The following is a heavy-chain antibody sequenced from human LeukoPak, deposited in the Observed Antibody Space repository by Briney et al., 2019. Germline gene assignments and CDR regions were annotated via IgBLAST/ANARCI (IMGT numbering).Heavy chain of an antibody. CDR1: GYIFTDYY. CDR3: ARGPYCSSTSCYLNWFDP. D-gene: IGHD2-2*01. V-gene: IGHV1-2*02. Sequence: ASVKVSCKASGYIFTDYYMHWVRQAPGQGLEWMGWINPNSGGTNYAQKFQGRVTMTRDTSISTAYMELSRLRSDDTAVYYCARGPYCSSTSCYLNWFDPWGQGTXVTVXS. J-gene: IGHJ5*02. CDR2: INPNSGGT.